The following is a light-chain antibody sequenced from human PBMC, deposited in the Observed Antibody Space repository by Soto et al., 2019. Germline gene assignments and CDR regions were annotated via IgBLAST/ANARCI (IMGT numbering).Light chain of an antibody. Sequence: QSVLTQPPSASGTPGQRVTISCSGSSTNIGSNYVCWYQHLPGTAPKLLIYSNNQRPSGVPDRFPGSKSGTSASLAISGLRSEEEPDYYCPTWVDSLSGHYGFGTGTKVTVL. CDR2: SNN. CDR3: PTWVDSLSGHYG. J-gene: IGLJ1*01. CDR1: STNIGSNY. V-gene: IGLV1-47*02.